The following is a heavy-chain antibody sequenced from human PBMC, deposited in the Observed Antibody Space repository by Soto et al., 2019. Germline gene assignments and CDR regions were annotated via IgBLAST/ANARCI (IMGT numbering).Heavy chain of an antibody. V-gene: IGHV3-66*01. Sequence: EVQVVESGGGLIQPGASLRLSCAASGFTVSNYHMTWVRQAPGKGLEWVSAVYADGATSHADSVKDRFTVSRDNSRNTLNLQMGGLGAEDTAVNYCARSGGGLDYWGQGTLVTVSS. CDR3: ARSGGGLDY. CDR2: VYADGAT. D-gene: IGHD3-10*01. J-gene: IGHJ4*02. CDR1: GFTVSNYH.